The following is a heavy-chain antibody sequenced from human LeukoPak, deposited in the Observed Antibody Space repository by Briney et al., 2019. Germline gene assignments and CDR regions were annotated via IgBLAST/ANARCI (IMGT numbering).Heavy chain of an antibody. Sequence: GGSLRLSCAVSGFTFSTYWMSWVRQAPGKGLEWVANIKQDGSVKKYVDSVEGRFTISRDNAKNSMYLQMNSLRAEDTAVYYCARDGRDGYNDYWGQGTLVTVSS. CDR1: GFTFSTYW. D-gene: IGHD5-24*01. J-gene: IGHJ4*02. V-gene: IGHV3-7*01. CDR3: ARDGRDGYNDY. CDR2: IKQDGSVK.